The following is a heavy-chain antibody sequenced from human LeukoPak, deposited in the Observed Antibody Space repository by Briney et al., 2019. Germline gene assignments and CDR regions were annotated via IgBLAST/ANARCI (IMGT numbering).Heavy chain of an antibody. CDR3: ARPSPYCGGDCYFDY. J-gene: IGHJ4*02. Sequence: AESLKISCKGSGYRFSSYWIGWVRQMPGKGLEWMGIIYPGDSDTRYSPSFQGQVTISADKSINTAYLQWSSLKASDTAMYYCARPSPYCGGDCYFDYWGQGTLVTVSS. CDR1: GYRFSSYW. V-gene: IGHV5-51*01. CDR2: IYPGDSDT. D-gene: IGHD2-21*02.